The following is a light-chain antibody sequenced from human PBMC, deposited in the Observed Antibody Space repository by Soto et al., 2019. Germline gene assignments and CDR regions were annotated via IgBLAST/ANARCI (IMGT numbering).Light chain of an antibody. V-gene: IGKV1-5*03. J-gene: IGKJ1*01. CDR3: QQYGSSSPWT. Sequence: DLQMTQSPSPLSASVGDRVTITCRASQSISSWLAWYQQKPGRAPKLLIYKASSLETGVPSRFSGSGSGTEFTLIISSLQPDAFASYYYQQYGSSSPWTFGQGTEVEIK. CDR2: KAS. CDR1: QSISSW.